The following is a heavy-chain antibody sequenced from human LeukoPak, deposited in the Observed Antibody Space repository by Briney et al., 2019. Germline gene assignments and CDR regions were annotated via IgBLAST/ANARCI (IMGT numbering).Heavy chain of an antibody. CDR3: ASTAGRWLQFEDY. Sequence: SETLSLTCAVYGGSFSGYYWSWIRQPPGKGLEWIGEINHSGSTNYNPSLKSRVTISVDTSKNQFSLKLSSVTAADTAVYYCASTAGRWLQFEDYWGQGTLVTVSS. J-gene: IGHJ4*02. CDR1: GGSFSGYY. V-gene: IGHV4-34*01. CDR2: INHSGST. D-gene: IGHD5-24*01.